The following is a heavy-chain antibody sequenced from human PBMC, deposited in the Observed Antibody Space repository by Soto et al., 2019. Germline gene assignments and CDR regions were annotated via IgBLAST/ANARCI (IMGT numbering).Heavy chain of an antibody. D-gene: IGHD5-12*01. CDR2: IVPVFGRP. Sequence: SVKVSCKASGGSFSNFGISWVLQAPGQGLEWMGGIVPVFGRPNYAQRFRGRLTITADESTSTGYMELISLRSDDTAVYYCAREGSGYNFWGQGTQVTVSS. CDR1: GGSFSNFG. V-gene: IGHV1-69*13. J-gene: IGHJ4*02. CDR3: AREGSGYNF.